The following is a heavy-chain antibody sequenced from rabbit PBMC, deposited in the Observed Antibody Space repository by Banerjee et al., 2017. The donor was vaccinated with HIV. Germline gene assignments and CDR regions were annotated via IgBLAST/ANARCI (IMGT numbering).Heavy chain of an antibody. CDR2: IYPGFGIR. CDR3: ARRFAGYAGYGSSDL. J-gene: IGHJ4*01. D-gene: IGHD7-1*01. Sequence: QEQLEESGGGLVQPGGSLKLTCTVSGFDFSSYGISWVRLAPGKGPEWIAYIYPGFGIRNYANSVKGRFTISSDNAQNTVSLQMTSLTASDTATYFCARRFAGYAGYGSSDLWGPGTLVTVS. V-gene: IGHV1S47*01. CDR1: GFDFSSYG.